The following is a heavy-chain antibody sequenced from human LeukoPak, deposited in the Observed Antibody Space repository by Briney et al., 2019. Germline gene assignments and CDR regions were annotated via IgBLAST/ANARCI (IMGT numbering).Heavy chain of an antibody. D-gene: IGHD2-15*01. V-gene: IGHV4-30-4*08. J-gene: IGHJ4*02. CDR3: ARAHGSCSGGSCET. CDR2: IYYSGST. CDR1: GGSISSGDYY. Sequence: SQTLSLTCTVSGGSISSGDYYWSWIRQPPGKGLEWIGYIYYSGSTHYNPSLKSRVTISVDTSKNQFSLKLSSVTAADTAVYYCARAHGSCSGGSCETWGQGTLVTVSS.